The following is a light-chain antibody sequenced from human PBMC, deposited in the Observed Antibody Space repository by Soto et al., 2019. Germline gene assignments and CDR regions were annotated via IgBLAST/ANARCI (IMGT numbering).Light chain of an antibody. V-gene: IGKV1-33*01. J-gene: IGKJ4*01. Sequence: NELTQSPSSLSASVGDRVTITSQASHDIRNDLNWYQQKSGKAPKLLIHAASTLEAGVPSRFSGSGSGTDFTFTISGLQPEDVATYYCQQYDNLPLTFGGGTKVDIK. CDR3: QQYDNLPLT. CDR2: AAS. CDR1: HDIRND.